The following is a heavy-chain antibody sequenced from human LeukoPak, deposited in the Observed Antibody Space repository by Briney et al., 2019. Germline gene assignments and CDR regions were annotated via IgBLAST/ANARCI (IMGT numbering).Heavy chain of an antibody. V-gene: IGHV3-7*01. CDR2: IKQDGSEK. CDR1: GYTFSSYW. J-gene: IGHJ6*03. D-gene: IGHD6-19*01. CDR3: ARAVAGTFYYYYYMDV. Sequence: GGSLRLSCAASGYTFSSYWMSWVRQAPGKGLEWVANIKQDGSEKYYVDSVKGRFTISRDNAKNSLYLQMNSLRAEDTAVYYCARAVAGTFYYYYYMDVWGKGTTVTVSS.